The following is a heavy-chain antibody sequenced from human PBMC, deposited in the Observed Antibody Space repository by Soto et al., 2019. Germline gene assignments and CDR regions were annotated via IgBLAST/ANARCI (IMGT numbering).Heavy chain of an antibody. D-gene: IGHD3-22*01. V-gene: IGHV1-69*13. Sequence: ASVKVSCKASGGTFSSYAISWVRQAPGQGLEWMGGIIPTFGTANYAQKFQGRVTITADESTSTAYMELSSLRSEDTAVYYFASGLITMIVVVPDAFDIWGQGTMVTVSS. CDR3: ASGLITMIVVVPDAFDI. CDR1: GGTFSSYA. J-gene: IGHJ3*02. CDR2: IIPTFGTA.